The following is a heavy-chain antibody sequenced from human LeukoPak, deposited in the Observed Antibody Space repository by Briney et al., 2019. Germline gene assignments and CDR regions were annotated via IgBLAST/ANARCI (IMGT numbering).Heavy chain of an antibody. J-gene: IGHJ4*02. CDR1: GFTFDDYA. Sequence: GGSLRLSCAASGFTFDDYAMHWVRQAPGKGLEWVSGISWNSGSIGYADSVKGRFTISRDNAKNSLYLQMNSLRAEDTALYYCAKSKNYGGNSGPTDYWGQGTLVTVSS. CDR3: AKSKNYGGNSGPTDY. D-gene: IGHD4-23*01. CDR2: ISWNSGSI. V-gene: IGHV3-9*01.